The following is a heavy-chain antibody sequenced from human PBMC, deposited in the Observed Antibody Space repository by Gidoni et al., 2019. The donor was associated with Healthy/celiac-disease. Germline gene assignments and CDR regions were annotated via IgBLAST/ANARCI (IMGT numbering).Heavy chain of an antibody. Sequence: QVQLQQWGAGLLKPSETLSLTCAVYGGSFSGYYWSWIRQPPGKGLEWIGEINHSGSTNYNPSLKSRVTISVDTSKNQFSLKLSSVTAADTAVYYCARPIAVAANDAFDIWSQGTMVTVSS. CDR3: ARPIAVAANDAFDI. V-gene: IGHV4-34*01. J-gene: IGHJ3*02. D-gene: IGHD6-19*01. CDR1: GGSFSGYY. CDR2: INHSGST.